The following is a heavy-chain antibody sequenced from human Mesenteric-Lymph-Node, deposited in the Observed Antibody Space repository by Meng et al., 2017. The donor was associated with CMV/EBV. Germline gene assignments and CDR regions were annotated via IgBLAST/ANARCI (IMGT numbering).Heavy chain of an antibody. D-gene: IGHD3-10*01. V-gene: IGHV3-66*02. CDR1: GFTFSSYS. Sequence: GESLKISCAASGFTFSSYSMNWVRQAPGKGLEWVSVIYSGGSTYYADSVKGRFTISRNNSKNTLYLQMNSLRAEDTAVYYCARDSRGVNWGQGTLVTVSS. J-gene: IGHJ4*02. CDR3: ARDSRGVN. CDR2: IYSGGST.